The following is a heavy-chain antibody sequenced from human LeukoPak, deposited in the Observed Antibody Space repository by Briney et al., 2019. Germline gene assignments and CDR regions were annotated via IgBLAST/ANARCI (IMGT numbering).Heavy chain of an antibody. Sequence: SETLSLTCTVSGYSISSGYYWGWIRQPPGKGLEWIGSIYHSGSTYYNPSLKSRVTISVDTSKNQFSLKLSSVTAADTAVYYCARDWGRYFDLWGRGTLVTVSS. CDR2: IYHSGST. V-gene: IGHV4-38-2*02. D-gene: IGHD7-27*01. J-gene: IGHJ2*01. CDR3: ARDWGRYFDL. CDR1: GYSISSGYY.